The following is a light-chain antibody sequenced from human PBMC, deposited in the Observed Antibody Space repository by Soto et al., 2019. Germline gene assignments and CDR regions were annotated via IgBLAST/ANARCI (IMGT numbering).Light chain of an antibody. J-gene: IGLJ1*01. CDR3: CSYAGGDTFFL. Sequence: QSALTQPASVSGSPGQSITISCTGTSGDVGSYSPVSWYQQLPGKAPKLIIYEVSKRPSGVSNRFSGSNSGNTASLTISGLQAEDEAEYYCCSYAGGDTFFLFGTGTKLTVL. CDR1: SGDVGSYSP. V-gene: IGLV2-23*02. CDR2: EVS.